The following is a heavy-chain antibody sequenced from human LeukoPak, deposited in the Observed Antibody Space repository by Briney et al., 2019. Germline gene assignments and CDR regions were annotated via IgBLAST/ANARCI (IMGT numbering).Heavy chain of an antibody. CDR2: IYYSGST. J-gene: IGHJ4*02. Sequence: SETLSLTCTVSGGSISSSGYYWGWVRQPPGKGLEWIGNIYYSGSTYHNPSLKSRVTMSVDTSKNRFSLNLSSVTAADTAVYFCARSKGLDYFDYWGQGTLVTVSS. V-gene: IGHV4-39*01. CDR3: ARSKGLDYFDY. CDR1: GGSISSSGYY.